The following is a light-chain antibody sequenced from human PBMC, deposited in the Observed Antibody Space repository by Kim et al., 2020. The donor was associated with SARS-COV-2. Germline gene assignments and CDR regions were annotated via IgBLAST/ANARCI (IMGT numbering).Light chain of an antibody. Sequence: AIQLTQSPSSLSASVGDRVTITCRASQGISTALAWYQKKPGKAPKLLIYDASSSESGVPSRFSGSGSGTDFTLTISSLQPEDFGTYFCQQFNNLSTFGQGTRLEIK. V-gene: IGKV1D-13*01. CDR3: QQFNNLST. CDR2: DAS. J-gene: IGKJ5*01. CDR1: QGISTA.